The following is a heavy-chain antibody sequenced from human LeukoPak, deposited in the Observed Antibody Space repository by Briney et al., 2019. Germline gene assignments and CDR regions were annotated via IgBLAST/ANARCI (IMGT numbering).Heavy chain of an antibody. CDR1: GGSFSGYY. D-gene: IGHD3-16*01. CDR3: ARVLIPLFNWFDP. J-gene: IGHJ5*02. V-gene: IGHV4-34*01. CDR2: INHSGST. Sequence: PSETLSLTCAVYGGSFSGYYWSWIRQPPGKGLEWIGEINHSGSTNYNPSLKSRVTISVDTSKNQFSLKLSSVTAADTAVYYCARVLIPLFNWFDPWGQGTLVTVSS.